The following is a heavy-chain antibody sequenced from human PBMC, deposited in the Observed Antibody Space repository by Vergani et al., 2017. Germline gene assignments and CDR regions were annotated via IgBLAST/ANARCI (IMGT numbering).Heavy chain of an antibody. CDR2: IKWNGGST. J-gene: IGHJ6*02. D-gene: IGHD2-2*01. Sequence: EVQLVESGGGVVRPGGSLRLSCAASGFTFDDYGMSWVRQAPGKGLEWVSGIKWNGGSTVYADSVKGRFTISRDNSKNKLYLQMNSLSADDTAVYYCAKGVYCSSTSGYEGRGYYYGMGVWGQGTTVTFSS. V-gene: IGHV3-20*04. CDR1: GFTFDDYG. CDR3: AKGVYCSSTSGYEGRGYYYGMGV.